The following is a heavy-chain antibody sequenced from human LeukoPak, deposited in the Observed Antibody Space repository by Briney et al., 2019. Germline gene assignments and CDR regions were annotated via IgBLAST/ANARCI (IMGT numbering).Heavy chain of an antibody. J-gene: IGHJ4*02. V-gene: IGHV4-34*01. D-gene: IGHD6-19*01. Sequence: PSETLSLTCAVYGGSFSGYYWSWTRQPPGKGLEWIGEINHSGSTNYNPSLKSRVTISVDTSKNQFSLKLSSVTAADTAVYYCARVSSGSGWYGVFYWGQGTLVTVSS. CDR3: ARVSSGSGWYGVFY. CDR1: GGSFSGYY. CDR2: INHSGST.